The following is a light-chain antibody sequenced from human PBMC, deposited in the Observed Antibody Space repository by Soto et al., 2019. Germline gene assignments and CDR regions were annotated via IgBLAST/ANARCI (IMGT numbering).Light chain of an antibody. Sequence: IVMTQTPLSLSVTPGQPASISCKSSQSLLQSDGNTYLYWYLQKPGQPPQLLIYAVSNRFSGVPDRFSGSGSGTDSTLTISSLQAEDVAVYYCQEYFSNPRTFGQGTKVDIK. V-gene: IGKV2D-29*01. J-gene: IGKJ1*01. CDR1: QSLLQSDGNTY. CDR2: AVS. CDR3: QEYFSNPRT.